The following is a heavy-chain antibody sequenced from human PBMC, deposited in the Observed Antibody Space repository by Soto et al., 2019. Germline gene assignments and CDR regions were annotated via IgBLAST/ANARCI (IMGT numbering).Heavy chain of an antibody. CDR2: IYSGGST. J-gene: IGHJ4*02. CDR1: GFIVSSNY. CDR3: ARAYRVPTARPNC. D-gene: IGHD5-18*01. V-gene: IGHV3-66*01. Sequence: EVQLVESGGSLVQPGGSLRLSCAASGFIVSSNYMSWVRQAPGKGLEWVSVIYSGGSTYYADSVKGRFPISGDISKNPLYLQMNSLRAEDTAVFYCARAYRVPTARPNCWGQGTRVNVSS.